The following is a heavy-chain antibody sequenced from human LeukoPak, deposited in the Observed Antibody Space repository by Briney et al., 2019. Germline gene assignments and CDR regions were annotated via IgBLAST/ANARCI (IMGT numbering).Heavy chain of an antibody. J-gene: IGHJ4*02. D-gene: IGHD3-16*02. CDR1: GFTFSDYY. CDR2: ISRSGSSI. Sequence: GGSLRLSCAASGFTFSDYYMNWIRQAPGKGLEWVSYISRSGSSIYYADSVKGRFIISRDNAKNSLSLQMNSLRAEDTAVYYCARRYQGGFDYWGQGALVTLSS. V-gene: IGHV3-11*04. CDR3: ARRYQGGFDY.